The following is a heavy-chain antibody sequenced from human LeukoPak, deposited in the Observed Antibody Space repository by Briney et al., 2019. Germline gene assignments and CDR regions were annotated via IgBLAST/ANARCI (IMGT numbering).Heavy chain of an antibody. CDR3: ARVNLVVVPAAKPYYYYYGMDV. CDR1: GDSVSSSNYY. CDR2: LYYDGRT. Sequence: SETLSLTCTVFGDSVSSSNYYWAWFRQPPGKGLDWIGSLYYDGRTYYSPSLESRVTVSVDTSKNQFSLKLSSVTAADTAVYYCARVNLVVVPAAKPYYYYYGMDVWGQGTTVTVSS. D-gene: IGHD2-2*01. J-gene: IGHJ6*02. V-gene: IGHV4-39*01.